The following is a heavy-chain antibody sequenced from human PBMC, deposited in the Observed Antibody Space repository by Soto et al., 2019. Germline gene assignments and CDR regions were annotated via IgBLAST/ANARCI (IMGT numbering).Heavy chain of an antibody. V-gene: IGHV3-30*18. Sequence: GGSLRRSCAASGFTFSSYGMHWVRQAPGKGLEWVAVISYDGSNKYYADSVKGRFTISRDNSKNTLYLQMNSLRAEDTAVYYCAKDPVTDMAYYYYGMDVLYPETMVTVFS. D-gene: IGHD5-18*01. CDR2: ISYDGSNK. CDR1: GFTFSSYG. J-gene: IGHJ6*02. CDR3: AKDPVTDMAYYYYGMDV.